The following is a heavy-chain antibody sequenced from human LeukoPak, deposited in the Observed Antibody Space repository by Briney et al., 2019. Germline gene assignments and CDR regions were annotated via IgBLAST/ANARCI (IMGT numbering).Heavy chain of an antibody. V-gene: IGHV3-23*01. Sequence: GGSLRLSCTDSGFTFSSYAMSWVRQAPGKGLEWVSAISGSGGSTYYADSVKGRFTISRDNSKNTLYLQMNSLRAEDTAVYYCAKGGELWLHHYFDYWGQGTLVTVSS. J-gene: IGHJ4*02. D-gene: IGHD5-18*01. CDR2: ISGSGGST. CDR3: AKGGELWLHHYFDY. CDR1: GFTFSSYA.